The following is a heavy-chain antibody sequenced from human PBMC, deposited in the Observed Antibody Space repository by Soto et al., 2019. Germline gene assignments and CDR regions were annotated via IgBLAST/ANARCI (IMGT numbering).Heavy chain of an antibody. CDR3: ARSPNYYDSSGYYY. V-gene: IGHV4-34*01. D-gene: IGHD3-22*01. CDR2: INHSGST. J-gene: IGHJ4*02. CDR1: GGSFSGYE. Sequence: XTLSLRCAVYGGSFSGYEWSWIRQPPGKGLELIGEINHSGSTNYNPSLKSRVTISVDKSKNQFSLKLSSVHAEDTAVYYCARSPNYYDSSGYYYWGQGTLVTVS.